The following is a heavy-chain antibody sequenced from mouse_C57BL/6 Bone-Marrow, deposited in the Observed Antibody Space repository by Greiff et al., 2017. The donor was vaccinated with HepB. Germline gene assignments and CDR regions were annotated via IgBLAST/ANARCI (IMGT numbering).Heavy chain of an antibody. CDR2: IEPSDSET. Sequence: QVQLQQPGAELVRPGSSVKLSCKASGYTFTSYWMHWVKQRPIQGLEWIGNIEPSDSETHYNQKFKYKATLTVDKSASTAYMQLSSLTSMDSAVYYCARCPFYYCVSVWYFDVWGTGTTVTVSS. V-gene: IGHV1-52*01. CDR3: ARCPFYYCVSVWYFDV. CDR1: GYTFTSYW. D-gene: IGHD1-1*02. J-gene: IGHJ1*03.